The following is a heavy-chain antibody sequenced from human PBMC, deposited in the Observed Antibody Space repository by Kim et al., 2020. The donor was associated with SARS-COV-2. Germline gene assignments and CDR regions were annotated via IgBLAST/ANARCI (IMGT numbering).Heavy chain of an antibody. Sequence: GGSLRLSCAASGFTFSNAWMSWVRQAPGKGLEWVGRIKSKTDGGTTDYAAPVKGRFTISRDDSKNTLYLQMNSLKTEDTAVYYCITADTAMARRGGFDYWGQGTLVTVSS. D-gene: IGHD5-18*01. V-gene: IGHV3-15*01. CDR2: IKSKTDGGTT. CDR3: ITADTAMARRGGFDY. J-gene: IGHJ4*02. CDR1: GFTFSNAW.